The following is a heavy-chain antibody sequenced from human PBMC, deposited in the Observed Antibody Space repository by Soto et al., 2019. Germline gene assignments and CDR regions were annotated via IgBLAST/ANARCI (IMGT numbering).Heavy chain of an antibody. CDR3: ARDNHDYGDYVVPRNAFDI. D-gene: IGHD4-17*01. CDR1: GGSFSGYY. CDR2: INHSGST. V-gene: IGHV4-34*01. Sequence: SETLSLTCAVYGGSFSGYYWSWIRQPPGKGLEWIGEINHSGSTNYNPSLKSRVTISVDTSKNQFSLKLSSVTAADTAVYYCARDNHDYGDYVVPRNAFDIWGQGTMVTVSS. J-gene: IGHJ3*02.